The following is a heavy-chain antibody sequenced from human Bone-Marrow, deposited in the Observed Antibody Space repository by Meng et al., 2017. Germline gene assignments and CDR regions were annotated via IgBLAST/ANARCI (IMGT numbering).Heavy chain of an antibody. CDR3: ARDQDISRDGYNAVDAFDI. V-gene: IGHV3-11*04. J-gene: IGHJ3*02. CDR2: ISSSGSTI. CDR1: GFTFSDYY. Sequence: GESLKISCAASGFTFSDYYMSWIRQAPGKGLEWVSYISSSGSTIYYADSVKGRFTISRDNAKNSLYLQMNSLRAEDTAVYYCARDQDISRDGYNAVDAFDIWGQGTMVT. D-gene: IGHD5-24*01.